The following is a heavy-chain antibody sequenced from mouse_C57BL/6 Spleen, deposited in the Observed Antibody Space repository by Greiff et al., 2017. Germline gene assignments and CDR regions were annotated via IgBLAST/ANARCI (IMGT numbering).Heavy chain of an antibody. J-gene: IGHJ1*03. V-gene: IGHV1-42*01. CDR2: FNPSNGGT. CDR3: AREKPYGNYSYWYFDV. CDR1: GYSFTGYY. D-gene: IGHD2-1*01. Sequence: EVKLMESGPELVKPGASVKISCKASGYSFTGYYMNWVKQSPEKSLEWIGEFNPSNGGTTYNQKFKAKATLTVDKSSSTAYMQLKSLTSEDSAVYYGAREKPYGNYSYWYFDVWGTGTTVTVSS.